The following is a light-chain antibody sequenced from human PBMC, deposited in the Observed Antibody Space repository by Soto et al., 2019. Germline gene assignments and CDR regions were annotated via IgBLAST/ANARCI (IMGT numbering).Light chain of an antibody. J-gene: IGLJ2*01. CDR2: EVS. Sequence: QSALTQPASVSGSPGQSVAISCSGTSSDVGAYNYVSWYQQHPGKAPKLLLSEVSNRPSGVSNRFSGSKSGNTASLTISGLQAEDEAHYHCCSYAAGTRLVFGGGTKVTVL. CDR3: CSYAAGTRLV. CDR1: SSDVGAYNY. V-gene: IGLV2-14*01.